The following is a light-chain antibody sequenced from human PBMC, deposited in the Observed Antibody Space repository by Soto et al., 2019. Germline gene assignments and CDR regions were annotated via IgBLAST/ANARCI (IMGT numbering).Light chain of an antibody. Sequence: QSALTQPASVSGSPGQSITISCSGTSSDIGGYNFVSWYQHHPGKAPILIIYAVTNRPSGVSDRFSGSKSGNTASLTISGLQAEDEADYYCSSSTTSSTLLFGGGTKVTVL. CDR2: AVT. J-gene: IGLJ2*01. CDR1: SSDIGGYNF. CDR3: SSSTTSSTLL. V-gene: IGLV2-14*03.